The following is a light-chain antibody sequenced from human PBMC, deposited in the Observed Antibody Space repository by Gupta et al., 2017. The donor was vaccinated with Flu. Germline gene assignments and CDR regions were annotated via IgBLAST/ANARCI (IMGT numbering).Light chain of an antibody. CDR2: ATS. CDR3: LQADSFPLT. V-gene: IGKV1D-12*01. J-gene: IGKJ5*01. CDR1: QPINKF. Sequence: RVIITCRASQPINKFLSWYHQRPGGAPKLLIFATSDLQNGVPSRFSASGSGTDFSLTITGLQPEDFATYYCLQADSFPLTFGQGTRLEI.